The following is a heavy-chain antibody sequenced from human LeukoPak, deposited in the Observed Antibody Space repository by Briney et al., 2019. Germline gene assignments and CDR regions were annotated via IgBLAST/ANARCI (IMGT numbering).Heavy chain of an antibody. J-gene: IGHJ4*02. CDR1: GFTFSSYW. D-gene: IGHD4-11*01. Sequence: GGSLRLSCAASGFTFSSYWMSWVRQAPGKGLEWVANIKQDGSEKYYVDSVKGRFTISRDNAKNSLYLQMNSLRAEDTAVYYCARGTVLDYSNWEYYFDYWGQGTLVTVSS. CDR3: ARGTVLDYSNWEYYFDY. V-gene: IGHV3-7*01. CDR2: IKQDGSEK.